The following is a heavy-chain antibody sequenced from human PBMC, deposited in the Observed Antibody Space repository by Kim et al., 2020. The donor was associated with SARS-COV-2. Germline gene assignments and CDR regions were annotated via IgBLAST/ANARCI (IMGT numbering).Heavy chain of an antibody. Sequence: GGSLRLSCAASGFTFSSYSMNWVRQAPGKGLEWVSSISSSSSYIYYADSVKGRFTISRDNAKNSLYLQMNSVRAEDTAVYYCATMGTHGVGYWGQGTLVTVSS. V-gene: IGHV3-21*01. J-gene: IGHJ4*02. CDR3: ATMGTHGVGY. CDR2: ISSSSSYI. CDR1: GFTFSSYS. D-gene: IGHD2-8*01.